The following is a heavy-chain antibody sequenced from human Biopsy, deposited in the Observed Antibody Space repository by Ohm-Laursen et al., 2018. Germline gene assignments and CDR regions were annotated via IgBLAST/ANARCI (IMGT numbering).Heavy chain of an antibody. J-gene: IGHJ5*02. CDR3: ARDLYDFCGGCPFDP. CDR1: GFPFSDYY. D-gene: IGHD3-3*01. Sequence: SLRLSCSASGFPFSDYYMRWIRQAPGKGLEWVSYISSGGTTIYYADSVKGRFTISRDNAKNSLYLQMNSLRADDAAMYYRARDLYDFCGGCPFDPWGQGTLVTVSP. CDR2: ISSGGTTI. V-gene: IGHV3-11*01.